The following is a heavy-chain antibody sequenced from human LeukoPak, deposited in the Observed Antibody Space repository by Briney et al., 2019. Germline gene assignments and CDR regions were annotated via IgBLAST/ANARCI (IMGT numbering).Heavy chain of an antibody. CDR3: ARVLRLGYCSS. V-gene: IGHV3-7*01. D-gene: IGHD2-2*01. Sequence: GGSLRLSCAASGFTFSSYWMSWVRQAPGKGLEWVANIKQDGSEKYYVDSVKGRFTISRDNAKNSLYPQMNRLRAEDTAVYYCARVLRLGYCSSWGQGTLVTVSS. J-gene: IGHJ4*02. CDR1: GFTFSSYW. CDR2: IKQDGSEK.